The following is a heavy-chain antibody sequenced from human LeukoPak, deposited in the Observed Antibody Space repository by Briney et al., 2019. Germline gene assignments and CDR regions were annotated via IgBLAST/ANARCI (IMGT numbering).Heavy chain of an antibody. J-gene: IGHJ4*02. D-gene: IGHD3-22*01. CDR3: ARGMDYYDNRGYTTDS. CDR2: ISSSSSYI. CDR1: GFTFSSYS. Sequence: GGSLRLSCAASGFTFSSYSMNWVCQAPGKGLEWVSSISSSSSYIYCADSVKGRFTISRDNAKNTLYLQMNGLRVEDTAVYFCARGMDYYDNRGYTTDSWGQGTLVTVAS. V-gene: IGHV3-21*01.